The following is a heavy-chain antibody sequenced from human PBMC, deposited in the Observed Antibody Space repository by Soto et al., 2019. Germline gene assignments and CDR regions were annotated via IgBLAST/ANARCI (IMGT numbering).Heavy chain of an antibody. Sequence: ASVKVSCKASGYTFTTYGINWVRQAPGQGLEWMGWISVYNGNTNYAQKLQGRVTMTTDTSTSTAYMELRSLRSDDTAVYYCARDLIAARPGWFDPWGQGTLVTVS. CDR1: GYTFTTYG. J-gene: IGHJ5*02. CDR3: ARDLIAARPGWFDP. D-gene: IGHD6-6*01. CDR2: ISVYNGNT. V-gene: IGHV1-18*01.